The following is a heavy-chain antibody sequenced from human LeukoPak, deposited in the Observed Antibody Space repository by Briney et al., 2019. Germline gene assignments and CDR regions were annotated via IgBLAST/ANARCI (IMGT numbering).Heavy chain of an antibody. CDR3: AKESGYYDFWSGFIDY. CDR2: ISYDGSNK. Sequence: GGSLRLSCAASGFTFISYALNGFGKAPGKGRGWVAVISYDGSNKYYADSVKGRFTISRDNSKNTLYLQMNSLRAEDTAVYYCAKESGYYDFWSGFIDYWGQGTLVTVSS. CDR1: GFTFISYA. D-gene: IGHD3-3*01. V-gene: IGHV3-30*18. J-gene: IGHJ4*02.